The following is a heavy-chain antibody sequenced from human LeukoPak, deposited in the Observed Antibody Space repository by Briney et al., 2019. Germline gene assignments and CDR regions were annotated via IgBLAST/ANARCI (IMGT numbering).Heavy chain of an antibody. CDR1: GFTFSSYG. D-gene: IGHD3-9*01. J-gene: IGHJ3*02. V-gene: IGHV3-30*03. CDR2: ISYDGSNK. CDR3: ARGGRYSRAFDI. Sequence: GGSLRLSCAASGFTFSSYGMHWVRQAPGKGLEWVAVISYDGSNKYYADSVKGRFTISRDNSKNTLYLQMNSLRAEDTAVYYCARGGRYSRAFDIWGQGTMVTVSS.